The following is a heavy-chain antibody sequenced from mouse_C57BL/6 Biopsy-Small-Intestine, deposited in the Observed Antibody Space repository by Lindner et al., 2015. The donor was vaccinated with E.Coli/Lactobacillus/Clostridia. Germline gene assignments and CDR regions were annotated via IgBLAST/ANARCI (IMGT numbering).Heavy chain of an antibody. D-gene: IGHD1-1*01. CDR2: IIPILGLP. CDR1: GDSFSSNA. V-gene: IGHV1-81*01. Sequence: SVKVSCKASGDSFSSNAISWVRQAPGQGLEWMGRIIPILGLPNYAQKFQGRVTITADKSTSTVYMELSSLRSEDTAVYYCATRRGVAGTAPSYYYGMDVWGQGTTVTVSS. J-gene: IGHJ1*01. CDR3: ATRRGVAGTAPSYYYGMDV.